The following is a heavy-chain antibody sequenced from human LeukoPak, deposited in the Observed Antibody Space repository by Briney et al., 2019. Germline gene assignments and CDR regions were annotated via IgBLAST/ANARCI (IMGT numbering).Heavy chain of an antibody. J-gene: IGHJ6*03. V-gene: IGHV4-34*01. CDR3: ARNGGYSNGWGRYYYMDV. Sequence: SETLSLTCAVYGGSFSGYYWTWIRQPPGKGLEWIGEISRSGSSNFNPSLMSRVTISVDTSKKQFSLKLSSVTAADTAVYYCARNGGYSNGWGRYYYMDVWGIGTTVTVTS. D-gene: IGHD6-19*01. CDR2: ISRSGSS. CDR1: GGSFSGYY.